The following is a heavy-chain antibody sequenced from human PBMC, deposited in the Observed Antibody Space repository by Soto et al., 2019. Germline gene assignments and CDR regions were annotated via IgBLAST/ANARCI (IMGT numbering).Heavy chain of an antibody. CDR1: GGTFSSYT. CDR2: IIPILGIA. CDR3: AGGIINYYYGMDV. V-gene: IGHV1-69*02. J-gene: IGHJ6*02. D-gene: IGHD2-15*01. Sequence: QVQLVQSGAEVKKPGSSVKVSCKASGGTFSSYTISWVRQAPGQGLEWMGRIIPILGIANYAQKFQGRVTITADKSTSTGYMELSSLRSEDTAVYYCAGGIINYYYGMDVWGQGTTVTVSS.